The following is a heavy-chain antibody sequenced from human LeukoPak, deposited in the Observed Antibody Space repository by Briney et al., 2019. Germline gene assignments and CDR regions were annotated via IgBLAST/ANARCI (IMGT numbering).Heavy chain of an antibody. CDR3: AKDEEYGSSSLSY. D-gene: IGHD6-6*01. V-gene: IGHV3-66*02. Sequence: GGSLRLSCAASGFTVSSNYMSWVRQAPGKGLEWVSVIYSGGSTYYADSVKGRFTISRDNSKNTLYLQMNSLRAEDTAVYYCAKDEEYGSSSLSYWGQGTLVTVSS. CDR2: IYSGGST. CDR1: GFTVSSNY. J-gene: IGHJ4*02.